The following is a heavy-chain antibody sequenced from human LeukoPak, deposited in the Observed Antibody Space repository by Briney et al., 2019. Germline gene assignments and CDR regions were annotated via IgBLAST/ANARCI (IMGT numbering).Heavy chain of an antibody. J-gene: IGHJ4*02. Sequence: SQTLSLTCTVSGGSISSGSYYWSWIRQPPGKGLEWIGYIYYSGSTNYNPSLKSRVTISVDTSKNQFSLKLSSVTAADTAVYYCARGAGSCDYFDYWGQGTLVTVSS. V-gene: IGHV4-61*01. D-gene: IGHD2-15*01. CDR3: ARGAGSCDYFDY. CDR2: IYYSGST. CDR1: GGSISSGSYY.